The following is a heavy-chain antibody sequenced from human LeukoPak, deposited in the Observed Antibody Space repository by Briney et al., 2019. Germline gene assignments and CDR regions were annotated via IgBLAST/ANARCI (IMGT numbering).Heavy chain of an antibody. CDR3: ARANYYDSGLYFDF. D-gene: IGHD3-22*01. V-gene: IGHV4-4*07. CDR1: GGSISSYY. Sequence: SETLSLTCTVSGGSISSYYWSWIRQPAGKGLEWIGRIYTSGSTNYNPSLKSRVTISLDTSKSQFSLKLSSVTAADTAVYYCARANYYDSGLYFDFWGQGTLVPVSS. J-gene: IGHJ4*02. CDR2: IYTSGST.